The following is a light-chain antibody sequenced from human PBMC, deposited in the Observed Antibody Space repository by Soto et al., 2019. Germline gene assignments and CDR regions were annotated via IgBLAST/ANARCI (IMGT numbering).Light chain of an antibody. CDR1: QSVSSNY. CDR2: GIS. Sequence: PGERATLSCRASQSVSSNYFAWYQQRPGQAPRLLIYGISSRATGIPDRFSGSGSGTDFTLTISRLEPEDFAVYYCQQYGRSPWTFGQGTKVDIK. J-gene: IGKJ1*01. V-gene: IGKV3-20*01. CDR3: QQYGRSPWT.